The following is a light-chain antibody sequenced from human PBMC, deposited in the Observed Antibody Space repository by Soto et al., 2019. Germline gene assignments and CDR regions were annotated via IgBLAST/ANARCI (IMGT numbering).Light chain of an antibody. Sequence: DIQMTQSPSTLSASVGDRATITCRASQSISSRLAWYQQKPGKAPKLLIYDASILESGVPSRFSGSGSGTEFTITISSLQPDDFATYYCQQYNSYPYTFGQGTKLEIK. CDR2: DAS. CDR3: QQYNSYPYT. CDR1: QSISSR. V-gene: IGKV1-5*01. J-gene: IGKJ2*01.